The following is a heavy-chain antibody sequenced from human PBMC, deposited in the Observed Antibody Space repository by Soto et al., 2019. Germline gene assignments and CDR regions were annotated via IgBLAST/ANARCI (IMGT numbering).Heavy chain of an antibody. V-gene: IGHV3-72*01. D-gene: IGHD2-15*01. J-gene: IGHJ2*01. CDR2: TRNKVNSYTT. CDR3: ARVGRYCSGGSCYSDWYFDL. CDR1: GFTFSDHY. Sequence: EVQLVESGGGLVQPGGSLRLSCAASGFTFSDHYMGWVRQAPGKGLEWVGRTRNKVNSYTTEYAASVKGRFTISRDDSKNSLYLQMNSLKTEDTAVYYSARVGRYCSGGSCYSDWYFDLWGRGTLVTVSS.